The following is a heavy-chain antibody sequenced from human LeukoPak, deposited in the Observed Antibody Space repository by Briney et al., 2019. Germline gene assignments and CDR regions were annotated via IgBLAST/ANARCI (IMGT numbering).Heavy chain of an antibody. Sequence: GGSLRLSCAASGFTFSSYETNWVRQAPGKGLEWVSHISSSGNTIYYTDSVKGRFTISRDNSKNLLYLQMNSLKAEDTAIYYCARTVARIGYWGQGTLVAVSS. V-gene: IGHV3-48*03. J-gene: IGHJ4*02. CDR3: ARTVARIGY. D-gene: IGHD4-23*01. CDR1: GFTFSSYE. CDR2: ISSSGNTI.